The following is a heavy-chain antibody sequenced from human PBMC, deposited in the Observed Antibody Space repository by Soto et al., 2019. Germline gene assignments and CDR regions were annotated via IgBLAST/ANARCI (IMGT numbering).Heavy chain of an antibody. CDR3: AKREGYGAVDY. CDR1: GFTFSVYA. Sequence: EVQLLASGGGLGQPGGSLRLSCAASGFTFSVYAMTWVRQAPGKGLEWVSGMSGSGGSTYYTDSVKGRFTISRDNSKNTLDLEMNSLRAEDTAVYYCAKREGYGAVDYWGQGTLVTVSS. J-gene: IGHJ4*02. CDR2: MSGSGGST. V-gene: IGHV3-23*01. D-gene: IGHD5-12*01.